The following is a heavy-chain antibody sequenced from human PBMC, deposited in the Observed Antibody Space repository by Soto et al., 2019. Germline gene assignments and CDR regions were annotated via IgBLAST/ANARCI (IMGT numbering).Heavy chain of an antibody. V-gene: IGHV1-2*02. D-gene: IGHD1-1*01. CDR1: GYTFSGYY. Sequence: SVEVSCKDSGYTFSGYYMHWVRQAPGQGLEWMGWINPNSGGTNYAQKFQGRVTMTRDTSISTAYMELSRLRSDDTAVYYCARGLISSVSVQRTSPEYNPNWFDPWGQGTLVTV. CDR2: INPNSGGT. J-gene: IGHJ5*02. CDR3: ARGLISSVSVQRTSPEYNPNWFDP.